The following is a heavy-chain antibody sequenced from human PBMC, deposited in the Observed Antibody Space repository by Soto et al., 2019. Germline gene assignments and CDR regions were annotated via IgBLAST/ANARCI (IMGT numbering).Heavy chain of an antibody. CDR3: ASVSTSFDY. CDR1: GYTFTSYG. Sequence: QVQLVQSGAAVTKPGASVKVSCKASGYTFTSYGISWVRQAPGQGLEWMGWISAYNGNTNHAQKLHGRGTMTTDTSTSAAYMELRSLRADDTAVDYGASVSTSFDYWGQVTLYTVSS. V-gene: IGHV1-18*01. J-gene: IGHJ4*02. CDR2: ISAYNGNT.